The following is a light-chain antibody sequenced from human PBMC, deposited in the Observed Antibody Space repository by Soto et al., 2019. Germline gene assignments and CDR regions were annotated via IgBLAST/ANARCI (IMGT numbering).Light chain of an antibody. V-gene: IGLV1-44*01. J-gene: IGLJ3*02. CDR3: SAWDDSLHVGL. CDR2: INN. CDR1: DSNVGSTA. Sequence: QSVLTQPPSASGAPGQRVTISCSGSDSNVGSTAVNWSQQVPGTAPKLLIFINNQRPSGVPDRFSGSKSGTSASLAISGLQAEDEADYYCSAWDDSLHVGLFGGGTKLTVL.